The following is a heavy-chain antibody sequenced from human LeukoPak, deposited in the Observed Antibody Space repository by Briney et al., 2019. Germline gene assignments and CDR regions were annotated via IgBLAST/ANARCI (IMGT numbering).Heavy chain of an antibody. CDR3: AREVGELFKPYYYYYMDV. CDR2: IYTSGST. CDR1: GGSISSGSYY. J-gene: IGHJ6*03. D-gene: IGHD3-10*01. V-gene: IGHV4-61*02. Sequence: SQTLSPTCTVSGGSISSGSYYWSWIRQPAGKGLEWIGRIYTSGSTNYNPSLKSRVTISVDTSKNQFSLKLSSVTAADTAVYYCAREVGELFKPYYYYYMDVWGKGTTVTISS.